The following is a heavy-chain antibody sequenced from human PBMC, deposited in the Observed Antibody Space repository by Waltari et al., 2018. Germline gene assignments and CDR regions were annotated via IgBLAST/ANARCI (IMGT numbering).Heavy chain of an antibody. CDR1: GGSINSSSYY. D-gene: IGHD3-10*01. Sequence: QLQPQESGPGLVKPSETLSLTCTLSGGSINSSSYYWGWIRQPPGKGLEWIGSIYYSGSTYYNPSLRSRVTISVDKSKNQFSLKLSSVTAADTALYYCARGLRGGSGSYYSLDYWGQGTLVTVSS. V-gene: IGHV4-39*07. CDR3: ARGLRGGSGSYYSLDY. CDR2: IYYSGST. J-gene: IGHJ4*02.